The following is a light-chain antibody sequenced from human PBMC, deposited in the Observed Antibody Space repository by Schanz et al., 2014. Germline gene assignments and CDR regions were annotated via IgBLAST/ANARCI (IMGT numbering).Light chain of an antibody. V-gene: IGKV3D-15*01. CDR2: AAS. CDR1: ESVTGN. CDR3: HQYGTSWWT. J-gene: IGKJ1*01. Sequence: EIVMTQSPATLAVSPGERATLSCRASESVTGNLAWYQQKPGQAPRLLIDAASTRVTGVPDRFRGSGSVTKFTLTISSLEPEDSAVYYCHQYGTSWWTFGQGTKVEVK.